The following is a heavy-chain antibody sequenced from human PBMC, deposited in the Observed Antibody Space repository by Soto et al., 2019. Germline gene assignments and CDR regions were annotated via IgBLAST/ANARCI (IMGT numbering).Heavy chain of an antibody. CDR3: GLEPTGTGGFDY. CDR1: GHTFTGHH. J-gene: IGHJ4*02. Sequence: QVQLVQSGAEVKKPGASVKVSCKASGHTFTGHHMHWVRQAPGQGLEWMGYIDLDNDNRAYAQKFLGRVTTTRDTSITTAYMELSGLRSDDTAVYYCGLEPTGTGGFDYWGQGSLVTVSS. D-gene: IGHD7-27*01. V-gene: IGHV1-2*02. CDR2: IDLDNDNR.